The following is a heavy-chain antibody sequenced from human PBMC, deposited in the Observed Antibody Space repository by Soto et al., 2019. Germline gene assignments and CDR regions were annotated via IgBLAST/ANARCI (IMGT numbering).Heavy chain of an antibody. CDR1: GGSLRGYY. Sequence: SETLSLTCAVYGGSLRGYYWSWIRQSPGKGLEWIVEITHSGSTNNNPSLKSRITMSIDTSKNQLTLKLTSVTAADAAVSYCACRTSTRIAVVAAARGRTYAXDVWGQGTTVTVS. J-gene: IGHJ6*01. V-gene: IGHV4-34*01. CDR3: ACRTSTRIAVVAAARGRTYAXDV. CDR2: ITHSGST. D-gene: IGHD2-15*01.